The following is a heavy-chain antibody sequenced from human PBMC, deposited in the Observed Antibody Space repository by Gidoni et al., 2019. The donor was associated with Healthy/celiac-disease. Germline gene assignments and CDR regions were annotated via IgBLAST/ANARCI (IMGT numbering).Heavy chain of an antibody. V-gene: IGHV4-31*03. CDR3: ARGYSGYGAFDY. D-gene: IGHD5-12*01. CDR2: IYYRGST. Sequence: QVQLQESGPGLVKPSQTLSLTCTVSGGSISSGGYYWSWIRQHPGKGLEWIGYIYYRGSTYYNPSLKSRVTISVDTSKNQFSLKLSSVTAADTAVYYCARGYSGYGAFDYWGQGTLVTVSS. CDR1: GGSISSGGYY. J-gene: IGHJ4*02.